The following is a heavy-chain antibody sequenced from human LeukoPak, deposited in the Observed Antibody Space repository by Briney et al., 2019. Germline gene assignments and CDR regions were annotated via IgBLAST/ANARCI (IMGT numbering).Heavy chain of an antibody. J-gene: IGHJ3*02. CDR1: GFTVSSNY. Sequence: GGSLRLSCAASGFTVSSNYLSWVRQAPGKGLEWVSVIYSGGSTYYADSVKGRFTISRDISKNTLYLQMNNLRAEDTAVYYCAKVTGSGSYLADAFDIWGHGTVVSVSS. CDR2: IYSGGST. V-gene: IGHV3-66*01. CDR3: AKVTGSGSYLADAFDI. D-gene: IGHD3-10*01.